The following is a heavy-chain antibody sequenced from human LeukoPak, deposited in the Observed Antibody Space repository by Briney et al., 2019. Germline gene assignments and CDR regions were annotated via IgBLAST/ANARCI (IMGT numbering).Heavy chain of an antibody. CDR1: GYPFSASG. D-gene: IGHD1-26*01. V-gene: IGHV1-18*01. J-gene: IGHJ4*02. Sequence: ASVEVSCKTSGYPFSASGLTWMRQSPGQRLEWMGWVDANDGDTSYAQNFQGRITMTTDAATRTAYMELRSLRSDDTAVYYCVRGGADNNLLDFWGQGTLVTVSS. CDR2: VDANDGDT. CDR3: VRGGADNNLLDF.